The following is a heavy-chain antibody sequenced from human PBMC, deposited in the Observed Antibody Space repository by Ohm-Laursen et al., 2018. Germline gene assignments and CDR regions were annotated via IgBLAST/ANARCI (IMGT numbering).Heavy chain of an antibody. J-gene: IGHJ3*02. CDR1: GYSFTSYW. V-gene: IGHV5-51*01. CDR2: IYPGDSDT. CDR3: ARPEEYYYDSSGYSPHAFDI. D-gene: IGHD3-22*01. Sequence: ESLKISCKVSGYSFTSYWIGWVRQMPGKGLEWMGIIYPGDSDTRYSPSFQGQVTISADKSISTAYLQWSSLKASDTAMYYCARPEEYYYDSSGYSPHAFDIWGQGTMVTVSS.